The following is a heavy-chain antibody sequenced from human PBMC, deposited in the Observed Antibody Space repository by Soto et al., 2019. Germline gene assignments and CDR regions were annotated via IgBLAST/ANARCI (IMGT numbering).Heavy chain of an antibody. J-gene: IGHJ5*02. CDR1: GFTLSSYA. CDR3: ARDCSLGNRWCRWFDP. CDR2: ISSSSSNI. V-gene: IGHV3-48*02. Sequence: EVQLAESGGGLVQPGGSLRLSCAASGFTLSSYAMNWVRQAPGQGLEWVSYISSSSSNIQYAGSVKGRFTISRDNAKNSLYLKMNSLRDDDTTVYFCARDCSLGNRWCRWFDPWGQGTLVTVSS. D-gene: IGHD2-8*02.